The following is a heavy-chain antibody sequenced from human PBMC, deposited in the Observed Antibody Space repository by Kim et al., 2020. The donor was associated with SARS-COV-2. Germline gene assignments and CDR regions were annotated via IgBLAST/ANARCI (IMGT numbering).Heavy chain of an antibody. CDR3: ARRFIGWNYRWFDP. D-gene: IGHD1-7*01. V-gene: IGHV4-39*01. J-gene: IGHJ5*02. Sequence: NPSLKSRVTISVDTSKNQFSLKLSSVTAADTAVYYCARRFIGWNYRWFDPWGQGTLVTVSS.